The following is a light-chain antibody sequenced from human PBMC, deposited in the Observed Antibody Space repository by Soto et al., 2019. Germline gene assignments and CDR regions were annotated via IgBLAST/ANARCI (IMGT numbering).Light chain of an antibody. J-gene: IGLJ1*01. CDR2: DVS. V-gene: IGLV2-14*03. CDR3: SAYTSSSTYV. CDR1: SSDVGGYNY. Sequence: QSALTQPASVSGSPGQSITISCTGTSSDVGGYNYVSWYQHHPGKAPKLIIYDVSNRPSGVSNRFSGSKSGTTASLTLSGLQTEDEADYYCSAYTSSSTYVFGTGPKVTVL.